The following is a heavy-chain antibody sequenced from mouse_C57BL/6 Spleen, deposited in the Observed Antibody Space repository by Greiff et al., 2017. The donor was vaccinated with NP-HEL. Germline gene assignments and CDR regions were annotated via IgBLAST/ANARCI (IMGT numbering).Heavy chain of an antibody. CDR1: GYSFTDYN. V-gene: IGHV1-39*01. D-gene: IGHD1-1*02. J-gene: IGHJ1*03. Sequence: VQLKESGPELVKPGASVKISCKASGYSFTDYNMNWVKQSNGKSLEWIGVINPNYGTTSYNQKFKGKATLTVDQSSSTAYMQLNSLTTEDSAVYYWARLWRDGGYFDVWGTGTTVTVSS. CDR2: INPNYGTT. CDR3: ARLWRDGGYFDV.